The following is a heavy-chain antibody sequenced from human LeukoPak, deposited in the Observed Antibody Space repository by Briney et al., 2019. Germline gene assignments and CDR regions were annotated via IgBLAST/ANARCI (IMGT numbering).Heavy chain of an antibody. J-gene: IGHJ4*02. D-gene: IGHD3-22*01. Sequence: GGSLRLSCAASGFTFSSYWMSWVRQAPGKGLEWVANIKQDGSEKYYVDSVKGRFTISRDNAKNSLYLQMNSLRAEDTAVYYCARLRPYYYDSSGYCGYWGQGTLVTVSS. CDR3: ARLRPYYYDSSGYCGY. CDR2: IKQDGSEK. V-gene: IGHV3-7*01. CDR1: GFTFSSYW.